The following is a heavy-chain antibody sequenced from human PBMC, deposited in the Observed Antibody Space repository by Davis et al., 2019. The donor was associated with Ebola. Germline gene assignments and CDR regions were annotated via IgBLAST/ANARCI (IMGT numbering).Heavy chain of an antibody. CDR3: ARVTYYGSGSYYPFGYYYGMDV. Sequence: GESLKISCAASGFTFSSYWLHWVRQAPGKGLVWVSRINSDGSRTSYADSVKGLFTISRDNAKNTLYLQMNSLRTEDTAVYYCARVTYYGSGSYYPFGYYYGMDVWGQGTTVTVSS. CDR1: GFTFSSYW. J-gene: IGHJ6*02. CDR2: INSDGSRT. D-gene: IGHD3-10*01. V-gene: IGHV3-74*01.